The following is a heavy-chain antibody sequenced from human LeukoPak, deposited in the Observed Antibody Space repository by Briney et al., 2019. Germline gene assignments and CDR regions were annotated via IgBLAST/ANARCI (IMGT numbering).Heavy chain of an antibody. D-gene: IGHD1-26*01. J-gene: IGHJ3*02. Sequence: SETLSLTCAVYGGSFSGYNWSWIRQPPGKGLEWIGEINHSGSTNYNPSLKSRVTISGDTSKHHFSLELRSVTAADTAVYYRAISGNYFTRDAFDIWGQGTMVTVSS. CDR2: INHSGST. CDR1: GGSFSGYN. V-gene: IGHV4-34*01. CDR3: AISGNYFTRDAFDI.